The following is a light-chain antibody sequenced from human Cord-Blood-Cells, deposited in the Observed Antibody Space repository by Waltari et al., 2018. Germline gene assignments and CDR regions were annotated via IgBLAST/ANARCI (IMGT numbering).Light chain of an antibody. CDR2: EVS. Sequence: QSALTQPPSASGSPGQSVTISCTGTSSDVGGYNYVSWYQQHPSKAPTLMIYEVSKRPSGVPDRFSGSKSGNTASLTVSGLQAEDEADYYCSSYAGSNNYVFGTGTKVTVL. CDR1: SSDVGGYNY. CDR3: SSYAGSNNYV. V-gene: IGLV2-8*01. J-gene: IGLJ1*01.